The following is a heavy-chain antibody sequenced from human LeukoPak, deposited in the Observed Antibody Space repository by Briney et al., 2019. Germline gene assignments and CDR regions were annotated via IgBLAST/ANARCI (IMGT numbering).Heavy chain of an antibody. D-gene: IGHD6-13*01. Sequence: VKPSATLSLTCPVSGYSISSYYWSWIRPPPGKGLEWIGYIYYSGNINYNPSLKSRVTIAVDTSKSQFSLKLSSVTAADTAVYYCARAVAEAGTVDFHHWGQGTLVTVSS. CDR1: GYSISSYY. CDR2: IYYSGNI. V-gene: IGHV4-59*01. J-gene: IGHJ1*01. CDR3: ARAVAEAGTVDFHH.